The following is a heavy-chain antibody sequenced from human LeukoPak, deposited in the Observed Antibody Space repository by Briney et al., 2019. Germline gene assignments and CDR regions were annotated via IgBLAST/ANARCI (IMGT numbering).Heavy chain of an antibody. J-gene: IGHJ4*02. CDR3: ARGASSAYYVDY. Sequence: GGSLGLSCAASGFTFSTYWMHWVRQAPGKGLVWVSRIKYDGSMTTYGDSVKGRFSISRDNAKNTVDLQMNSLRAEDTAVYYRARGASSAYYVDYWGQGTLVSVSS. CDR2: IKYDGSMT. CDR1: GFTFSTYW. V-gene: IGHV3-74*01. D-gene: IGHD3-22*01.